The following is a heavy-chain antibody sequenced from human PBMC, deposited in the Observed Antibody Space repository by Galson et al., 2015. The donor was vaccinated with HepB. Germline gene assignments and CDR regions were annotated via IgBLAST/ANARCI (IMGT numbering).Heavy chain of an antibody. CDR3: VLGSSYGYAFAY. V-gene: IGHV3-64D*06. CDR2: ISSNGGST. Sequence: SLRLSCAASGFTFSSYAMHWVRQAPGKGLEYVSAISSNGGSTYYADSVKGRFTISRDNSKNTLYLQMSSLRAEDTAVYYCVLGSSYGYAFAYWDQGTLVTVSS. CDR1: GFTFSSYA. D-gene: IGHD5-18*01. J-gene: IGHJ4*02.